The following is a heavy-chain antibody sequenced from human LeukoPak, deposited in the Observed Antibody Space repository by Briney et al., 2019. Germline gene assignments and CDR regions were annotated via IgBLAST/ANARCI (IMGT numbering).Heavy chain of an antibody. J-gene: IGHJ4*02. CDR2: INPNNGGT. CDR1: GYTLTTYF. V-gene: IGHV1-2*02. Sequence: GASVKVSCRTSGYTLTTYFMHWVRQAPGQGLEWMGWINPNNGGTNYAQKFQGRVTLSRDTSINTAYMEPSELSFDDTAVYYCTRDISGVNFDYWGQGTLVTVSS. D-gene: IGHD3-10*01. CDR3: TRDISGVNFDY.